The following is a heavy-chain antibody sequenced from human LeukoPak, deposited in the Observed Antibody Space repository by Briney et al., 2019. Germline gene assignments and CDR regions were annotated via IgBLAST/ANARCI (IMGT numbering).Heavy chain of an antibody. Sequence: ASVKVSCKASGYTFTGYYMHWVRQAPGQGLEWMGWINPNSGGTNYAQKFQGRVTMTRDTSISTAYMELSRPRSDDTAVYYCARDSPLYQLPSGRFDPWGQGTLVTVSS. J-gene: IGHJ5*02. V-gene: IGHV1-2*02. CDR2: INPNSGGT. D-gene: IGHD2-2*01. CDR1: GYTFTGYY. CDR3: ARDSPLYQLPSGRFDP.